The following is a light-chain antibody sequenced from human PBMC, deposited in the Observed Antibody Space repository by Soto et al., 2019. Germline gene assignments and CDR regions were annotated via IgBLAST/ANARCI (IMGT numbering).Light chain of an antibody. V-gene: IGKV3-11*01. Sequence: IVMTQSPATLSVSPGERATLSCRASQSINSNLAWYQQKPGQAPRLLMFRASIRATGFPARFSGSGSGTDFTLTISSLEPEDFAVYYCQQRSNWPRTFGQGTKVEIK. CDR1: QSINSN. CDR2: RAS. J-gene: IGKJ1*01. CDR3: QQRSNWPRT.